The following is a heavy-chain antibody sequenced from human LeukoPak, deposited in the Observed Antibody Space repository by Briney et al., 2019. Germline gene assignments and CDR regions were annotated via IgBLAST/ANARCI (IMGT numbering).Heavy chain of an antibody. J-gene: IGHJ5*02. Sequence: GGSLRLSCAASGFTFSSYWMSWVRQAPGKGLEWVANIKQDGSEKYYVDSVKGRFTISRDNAKNSLYLQMNSLRAEDTAVYYCARGVVVVTATTYNWFDPWGQGTLVTVSS. CDR3: ARGVVVVTATTYNWFDP. V-gene: IGHV3-7*01. CDR2: IKQDGSEK. CDR1: GFTFSSYW. D-gene: IGHD2-21*02.